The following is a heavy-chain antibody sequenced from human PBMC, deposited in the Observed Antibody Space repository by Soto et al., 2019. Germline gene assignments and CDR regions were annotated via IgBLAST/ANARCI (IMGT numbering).Heavy chain of an antibody. J-gene: IGHJ4*02. Sequence: WGSLRVSCESSVFTFNSYSMHWVGQPPGKGLEWLAAIWYDGTQKYYADSVKGRFIISRDNSKKTLYLEMNSLRAEDTAVYYCARAGGTTVTGIWHFDSWGQGTMVTVSS. CDR1: VFTFNSYS. V-gene: IGHV3-33*01. D-gene: IGHD4-17*01. CDR2: IWYDGTQK. CDR3: ARAGGTTVTGIWHFDS.